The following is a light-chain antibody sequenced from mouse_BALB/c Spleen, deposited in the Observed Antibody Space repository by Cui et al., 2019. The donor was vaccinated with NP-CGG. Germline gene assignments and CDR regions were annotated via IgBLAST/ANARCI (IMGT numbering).Light chain of an antibody. CDR3: ALWYSNHWV. CDR1: TGAVTTSNY. J-gene: IGLJ1*01. CDR2: GAN. V-gene: IGLV1*01. Sequence: VVTQESALTTSPGETVTLTCRSSTGAVTTSNYANWVQEKPDHLFTGLIGGANNRAPGVPARFSGSLIGDKAALTITGAQTEDEAIYFCALWYSNHWVFGGGTKLTVL.